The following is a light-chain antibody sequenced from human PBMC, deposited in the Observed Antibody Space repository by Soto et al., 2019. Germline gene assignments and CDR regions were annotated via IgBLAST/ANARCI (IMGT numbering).Light chain of an antibody. CDR1: QGISSY. CDR3: QQLNSYPPYT. Sequence: DIQLTQSPSFLSASVGDRVTITCRASQGISSYLAWYHQKPGKVPKLLIYAASTLQSGVPSRFSGSGSGTEFTLTISSLQPEDFATYFCQQLNSYPPYTFGQGTKLEIK. CDR2: AAS. V-gene: IGKV1-9*01. J-gene: IGKJ2*01.